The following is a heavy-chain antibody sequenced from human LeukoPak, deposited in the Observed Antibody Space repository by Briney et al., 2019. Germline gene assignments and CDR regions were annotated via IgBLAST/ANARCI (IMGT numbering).Heavy chain of an antibody. CDR2: IRYDGSNK. D-gene: IGHD7-27*01. CDR3: APGLGLGGLMDY. J-gene: IGHJ4*02. V-gene: IGHV3-30*02. CDR1: GFTFSSYG. Sequence: GGSLRLSCAASGFTFSSYGMHWVRQAPGKGLEWVAFIRYDGSNKYYADSVKGRFTISRDNSKNTLYLQMNSLRTEDTAVYYCAPGLGLGGLMDYWGQGTLVTVSS.